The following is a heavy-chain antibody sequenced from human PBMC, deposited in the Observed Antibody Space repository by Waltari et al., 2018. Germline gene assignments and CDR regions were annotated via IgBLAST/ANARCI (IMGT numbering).Heavy chain of an antibody. CDR3: AREGILTGYYIDY. V-gene: IGHV4-39*07. CDR2: IYYSGST. J-gene: IGHJ4*02. D-gene: IGHD3-9*01. CDR1: GGSISSSSYY. Sequence: QLQLQESGPGLVKPSETLSLTCTVSGGSISSSSYYWGWIRQPPGKGLEWIGSIYYSGSTYYNPSLKSRVTISVDTSKNQFSLKLSSVTAADTAVYYCAREGILTGYYIDYWGQGTLVTVSS.